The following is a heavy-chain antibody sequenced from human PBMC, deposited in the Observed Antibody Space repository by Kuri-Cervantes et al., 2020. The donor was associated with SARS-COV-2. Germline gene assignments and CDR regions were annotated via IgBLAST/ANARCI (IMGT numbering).Heavy chain of an antibody. CDR2: ISYDGSNK. Sequence: GESLKISCAASGFTFSSYAMHWVRQAPGKGLEWVAVISYDGSNKYYADSVKGRFTISRDNSENTLYLQMNSLRAEDTAVYYCARGLAVEYYFDYWGQGTLVTVSS. J-gene: IGHJ4*02. V-gene: IGHV3-30-3*01. D-gene: IGHD6-19*01. CDR1: GFTFSSYA. CDR3: ARGLAVEYYFDY.